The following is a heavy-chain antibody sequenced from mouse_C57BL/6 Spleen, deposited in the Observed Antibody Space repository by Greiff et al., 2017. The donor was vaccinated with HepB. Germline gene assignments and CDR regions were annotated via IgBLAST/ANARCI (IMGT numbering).Heavy chain of an antibody. J-gene: IGHJ3*01. V-gene: IGHV1-55*01. CDR1: GYTFTSYW. CDR2: IYPGSGST. CDR3: ARKAPYDGYFAY. D-gene: IGHD2-3*01. Sequence: VQLQQPGAELVKPGASVKMSCKASGYTFTSYWITWVKQRPGQGLEWIGDIYPGSGSTNYNEKFKSKATLTVDTSSSTAYMQLSSLTSEDSAVYCCARKAPYDGYFAYWGQGTLVTVSA.